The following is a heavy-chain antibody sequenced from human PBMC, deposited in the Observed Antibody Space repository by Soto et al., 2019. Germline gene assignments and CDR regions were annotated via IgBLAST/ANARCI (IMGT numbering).Heavy chain of an antibody. CDR3: ARAGAKYGYYYYYGMDV. CDR2: INHSGST. D-gene: IGHD2-8*01. V-gene: IGHV4-34*01. Sequence: PSETLSLTCAVYGGSFSGYYWSWIRQPPGKGLEWIGEINHSGSTNYNPSLKSRVTISVDTSKNQFSLKLSSVTAADTAVYYCARAGAKYGYYYYYGMDVWGQGTTVTVSS. J-gene: IGHJ6*02. CDR1: GGSFSGYY.